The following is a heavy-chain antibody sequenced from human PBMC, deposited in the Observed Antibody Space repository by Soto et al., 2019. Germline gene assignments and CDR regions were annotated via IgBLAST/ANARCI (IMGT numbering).Heavy chain of an antibody. D-gene: IGHD2-21*01. J-gene: IGHJ5*02. CDR1: GGSISSTNW. Sequence: QVQLRESGPGLVKTSGTLSLTCVVSGGSISSTNWWTWVRQPPGKGLEWIGEIYHSGSPTFSPSLRGRATISVDKSTNQFSLRLRSVTAADTAVYYCATLPPRIVVALLPTPTWGQRILVTVSS. CDR3: ATLPPRIVVALLPTPT. V-gene: IGHV4-4*02. CDR2: IYHSGSP.